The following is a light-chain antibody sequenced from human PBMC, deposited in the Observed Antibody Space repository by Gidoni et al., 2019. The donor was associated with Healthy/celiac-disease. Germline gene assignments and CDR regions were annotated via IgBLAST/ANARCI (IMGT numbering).Light chain of an antibody. CDR2: LGS. CDR3: MQALQMPWT. CDR1: QRLLHSNGYNY. Sequence: DIVITQSPLSLLVTPGEPASISCRSSQRLLHSNGYNYLDWYLQKPGQSPQLLIDLGSNRASGVPDRLRGRGSGKDVTLKIRRVEAEDVGVYYYMQALQMPWTFGQGTKVEIK. V-gene: IGKV2-28*01. J-gene: IGKJ1*01.